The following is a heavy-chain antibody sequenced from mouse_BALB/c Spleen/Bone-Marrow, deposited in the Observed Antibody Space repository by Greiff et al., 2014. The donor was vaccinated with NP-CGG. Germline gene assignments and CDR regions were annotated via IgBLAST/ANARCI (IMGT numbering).Heavy chain of an antibody. Sequence: VKLMESGAELMKPGASVKISCKATGYIFSSYWIEWIKQRPGRGLEWIGEILPGSGRANYNENFKGKATFTADTSSNTAYMQLSSLTSEDSAVYYCARGLYGNYGGWGQGASVTVSS. J-gene: IGHJ4*01. CDR3: ARGLYGNYGG. D-gene: IGHD2-1*01. CDR2: ILPGSGRA. V-gene: IGHV1-9*01. CDR1: GYIFSSYW.